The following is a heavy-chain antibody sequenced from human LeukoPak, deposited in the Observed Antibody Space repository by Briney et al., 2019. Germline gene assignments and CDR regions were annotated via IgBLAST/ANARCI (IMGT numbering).Heavy chain of an antibody. CDR3: ARGPITMVRGVMGY. CDR2: INHSGST. CDR1: GGSFSGYY. V-gene: IGHV4-34*01. J-gene: IGHJ4*02. Sequence: SETLSLTCAVYGGSFSGYYWSWIRQPPGKGLEWIGEINHSGSTNYNPSLRSRVTISVDTSKNQFSLKLSSVTAADTAVYYCARGPITMVRGVMGYWGQGTLVTVSS. D-gene: IGHD3-10*01.